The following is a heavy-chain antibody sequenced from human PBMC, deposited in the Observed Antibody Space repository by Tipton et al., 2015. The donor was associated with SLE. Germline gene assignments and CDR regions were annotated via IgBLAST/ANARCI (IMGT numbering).Heavy chain of an antibody. CDR3: GRGFVDFSSDAYDV. Sequence: TLSLTCSISGASGGSIGSADYFWTWVRQPPGKGLEWIGDVYYPGTTHDNPSLRSRLTISLDTSKDQFSLKLTSVTAADTAVYFCGRGFVDFSSDAYDVWGPGTKVTVSS. CDR2: VYYPGTT. CDR1: GGSIGSADYF. D-gene: IGHD3/OR15-3a*01. J-gene: IGHJ3*01. V-gene: IGHV4-30-4*01.